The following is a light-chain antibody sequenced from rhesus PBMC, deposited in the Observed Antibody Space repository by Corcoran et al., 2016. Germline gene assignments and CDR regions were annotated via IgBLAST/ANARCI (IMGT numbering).Light chain of an antibody. J-gene: IGKJ1*01. CDR3: QHYYSPPVT. CDR2: EVS. Sequence: DIQMTQSPSSLSASVGDRVTITCRASQDITSDLAWYQQTPGESPKLLIYEVSTSQSGIPSRFSGSGSGTDFTLTISSRQSADFAVYDGQHYYSPPVTFGQGTRVEIK. V-gene: IGKV1-25*01. CDR1: QDITSD.